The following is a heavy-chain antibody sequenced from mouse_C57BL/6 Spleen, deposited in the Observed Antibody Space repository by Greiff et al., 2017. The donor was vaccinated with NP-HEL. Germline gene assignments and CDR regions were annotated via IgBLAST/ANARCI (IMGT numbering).Heavy chain of an antibody. CDR1: GYTFTSYW. CDR2: IDPSDSYT. CDR3: AREGAGPHFDY. J-gene: IGHJ2*01. Sequence: QVQLQQPGAELVKPGASVKLSCKASGYTFTSYWMQWVKQRPGQGLEWIGEIDPSDSYTNYNQKFKGKATLTVDTSSSTAYMQLSSLTSEDSAVYYCAREGAGPHFDYWGQGTTLTVSS. D-gene: IGHD3-3*01. V-gene: IGHV1-50*01.